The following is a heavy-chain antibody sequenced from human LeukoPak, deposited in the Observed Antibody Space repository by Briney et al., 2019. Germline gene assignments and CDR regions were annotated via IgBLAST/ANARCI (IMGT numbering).Heavy chain of an antibody. V-gene: IGHV4-39*01. CDR1: GGSISSSSYY. CDR2: IYDSGST. J-gene: IGHJ4*02. Sequence: SETLSLTCTVSGGSISSSSYYWGWLRPPPGKGLEWIGSIYDSGSTYYNPSLKSRVTISVDTSKSQFSLKLSSVTAADTAVYYCARHGGRYDYSYRSKTTFDYWGQGTLVTVSS. D-gene: IGHD5-12*01. CDR3: ARHGGRYDYSYRSKTTFDY.